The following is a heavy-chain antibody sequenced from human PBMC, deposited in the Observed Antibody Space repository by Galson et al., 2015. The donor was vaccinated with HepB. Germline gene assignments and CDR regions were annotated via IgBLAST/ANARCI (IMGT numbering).Heavy chain of an antibody. J-gene: IGHJ6*02. CDR1: GFTFSNAW. CDR2: IKSKTDGGTT. Sequence: SLRLSCAASGFTFSNAWMSWVRQAPGKGLEWVGRIKSKTDGGTTDYAAPVKGRFTISRDDSKNTLYLQMNSLKTEDTAVYYCTTGEPTYYDILRMRRDRNYYYYGMDVWGQGTTVTVSS. D-gene: IGHD3-9*01. CDR3: TTGEPTYYDILRMRRDRNYYYYGMDV. V-gene: IGHV3-15*01.